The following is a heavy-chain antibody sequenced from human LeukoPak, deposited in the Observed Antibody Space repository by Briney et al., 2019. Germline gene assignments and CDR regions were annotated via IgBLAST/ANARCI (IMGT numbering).Heavy chain of an antibody. Sequence: PGGSLRLSCEASGFTFGDYAMSWVRQAPGKGPEWVSYISGTSSTIYYADSVKGRFTISRDNAKNSLYLQMNRLRDEDTAVYYCARDNWSDADAFGIWGQGTMVTVSS. J-gene: IGHJ3*02. D-gene: IGHD1-20*01. CDR3: ARDNWSDADAFGI. CDR2: ISGTSSTI. V-gene: IGHV3-48*02. CDR1: GFTFGDYA.